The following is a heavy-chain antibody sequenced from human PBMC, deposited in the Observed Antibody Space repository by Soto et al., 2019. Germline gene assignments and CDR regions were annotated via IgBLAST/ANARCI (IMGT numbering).Heavy chain of an antibody. Sequence: QVRLQEWGPGLVKPSQTLSLKCSVSGGSITTGGRYWSWIRQLPGKGMEWIGDIYYSGNTYSNASLKSRFTISLEAAKNQFSLKLRSVTAADTAVYYCAQALGFTGGDGFDIWGQGRLVTVSS. V-gene: IGHV4-31*02. J-gene: IGHJ3*02. CDR3: AQALGFTGGDGFDI. CDR1: GGSITTGGRY. D-gene: IGHD1-1*01. CDR2: IYYSGNT.